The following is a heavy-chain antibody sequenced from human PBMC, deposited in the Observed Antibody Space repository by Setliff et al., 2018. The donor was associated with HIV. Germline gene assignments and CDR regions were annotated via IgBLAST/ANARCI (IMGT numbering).Heavy chain of an antibody. CDR2: IYYSGST. CDR3: ARVIRSGYYWGFYYYGMDV. D-gene: IGHD3-22*01. CDR1: GGSISSYY. V-gene: IGHV4-59*13. J-gene: IGHJ6*02. Sequence: SETLSLTCTVSGGSISSYYWSWIRQPPGKGLEWIGHIYYSGSTNYNPSLKSRVTISVDTSKNQFSLKLSSVTAADTAVYYCARVIRSGYYWGFYYYGMDVWGQGTTVTVSS.